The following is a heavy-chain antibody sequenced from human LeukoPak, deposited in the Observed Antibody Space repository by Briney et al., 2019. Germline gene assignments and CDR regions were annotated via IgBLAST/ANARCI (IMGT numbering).Heavy chain of an antibody. J-gene: IGHJ4*02. CDR3: AKDSYSKGDY. Sequence: GGSLRLSCAASGFTFSRYEMNWVRQAPGKGLEWVSYISRSGDTIYFADSVKGRFTISRDNAKNSLYLQMSSLRAEDTAVYYCAKDSYSKGDYWGQGTLVTVSS. CDR1: GFTFSRYE. V-gene: IGHV3-48*03. D-gene: IGHD4-11*01. CDR2: ISRSGDTI.